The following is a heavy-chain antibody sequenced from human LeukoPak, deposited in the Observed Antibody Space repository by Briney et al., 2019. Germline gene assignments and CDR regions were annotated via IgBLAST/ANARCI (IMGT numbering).Heavy chain of an antibody. CDR2: IYYSGST. CDR3: ARQGWFGELLSPLDY. Sequence: SETLSLTCTVSGGSISSSSYYWGWIRQPPGKGLEWIGSIYYSGSTYYNPSLKSRVTISVDTSKNQFSLKLSSVAASDTAVYYCARQGWFGELLSPLDYWGQGTLVTVSS. CDR1: GGSISSSSYY. J-gene: IGHJ4*02. V-gene: IGHV4-39*01. D-gene: IGHD3-10*01.